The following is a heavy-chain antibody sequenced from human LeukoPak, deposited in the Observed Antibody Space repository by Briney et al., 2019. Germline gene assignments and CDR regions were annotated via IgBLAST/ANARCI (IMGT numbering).Heavy chain of an antibody. CDR3: ARDHGASTYCGGDCYRNDAFDI. V-gene: IGHV3-21*01. J-gene: IGHJ3*02. CDR2: ISSSGSYI. Sequence: GGSLRLSCAASGFTFSSYSMNWVRQAPGKGLEWVSSISSSGSYIYYADSVKGRFTISRDNAKNSLYLQMNSLRAEDTAVYYCARDHGASTYCGGDCYRNDAFDIWGQGTMVTVSS. D-gene: IGHD2-21*02. CDR1: GFTFSSYS.